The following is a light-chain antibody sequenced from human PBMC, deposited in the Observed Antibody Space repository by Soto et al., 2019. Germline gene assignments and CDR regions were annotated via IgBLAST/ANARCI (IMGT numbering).Light chain of an antibody. J-gene: IGKJ3*01. CDR2: GAS. V-gene: IGKV3-20*01. CDR1: QSVSRNS. CDR3: QQYGNSPRY. Sequence: MLSQSPCTLSLYTGERATLSCRAGQSVSRNSLAWYQQIPGQAPRLLIYGASSRATGIPDRFSGSGSGTDFTLTISRLEPEDFAVYYCQQYGNSPRYFAPGTKVAIK.